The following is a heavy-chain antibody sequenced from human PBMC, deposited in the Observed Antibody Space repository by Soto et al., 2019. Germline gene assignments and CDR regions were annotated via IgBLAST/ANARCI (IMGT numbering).Heavy chain of an antibody. CDR3: ARDGYYQYGMDV. J-gene: IGHJ6*02. CDR1: GFTFSSYA. CDR2: ISGSGGST. V-gene: IGHV3-23*01. Sequence: GGSLRLSCAASGFTFSSYAMSWVRQAPGKGLEWVSAISGSGGSTYYADSVKGRFIISRDNSKNTLYLQMNSLSAEDTAVYYCARDGYYQYGMDVWGPGTTVTVSS.